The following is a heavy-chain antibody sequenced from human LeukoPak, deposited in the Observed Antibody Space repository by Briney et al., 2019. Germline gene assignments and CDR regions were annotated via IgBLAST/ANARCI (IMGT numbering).Heavy chain of an antibody. J-gene: IGHJ4*02. D-gene: IGHD3-3*01. CDR2: IWYGGSGSNK. CDR1: GFTFNNYG. Sequence: PGGSLRLSCAASGFTFNNYGMHWVRQAPGKGLEWVAVIWYGGSGSNKYYADSVKGRFTISRDNSKNTLYLEMNSLRAEDTAVYYCAKDLGDGFWSGCADFWGQGTLVTVSS. CDR3: AKDLGDGFWSGCADF. V-gene: IGHV3-30*02.